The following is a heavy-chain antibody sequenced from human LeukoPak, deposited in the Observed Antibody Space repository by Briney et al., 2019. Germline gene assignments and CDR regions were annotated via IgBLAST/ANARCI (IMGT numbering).Heavy chain of an antibody. CDR1: GYTFISYY. J-gene: IGHJ4*02. Sequence: GASVKVSCKASGYTFISYYMHWVRQAPGQGLEWMGIINPSGGSTSNAQRFQDRVTMTRDTSPSTVYMELSNLRSEDTAVYFCAREGGVLWFGELGYWGQGTLVTVSS. V-gene: IGHV1-46*01. D-gene: IGHD3-10*01. CDR2: INPSGGST. CDR3: AREGGVLWFGELGY.